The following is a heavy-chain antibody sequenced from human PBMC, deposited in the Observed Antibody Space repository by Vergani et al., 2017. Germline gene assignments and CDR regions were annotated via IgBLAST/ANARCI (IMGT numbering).Heavy chain of an antibody. Sequence: QVQLQESGPGLVKPSETLSLTCTVSGGSVSSSYWSWIRQPPGKGLEWIGSIYYSGSTYYNPSLKSRVTISVDTSKNQFSLKLSSVTAADTAVYYCARGQGQLATFDYWGQGTLVTVSS. CDR2: IYYSGST. V-gene: IGHV4-59*02. D-gene: IGHD6-6*01. CDR1: GGSVSSSY. CDR3: ARGQGQLATFDY. J-gene: IGHJ4*02.